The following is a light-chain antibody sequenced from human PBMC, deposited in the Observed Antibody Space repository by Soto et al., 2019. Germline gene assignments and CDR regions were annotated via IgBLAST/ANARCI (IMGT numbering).Light chain of an antibody. CDR3: LLYGRAPL. Sequence: EIVLTQSPGTLSLSPGDRATLSCRASQSISSYLAWYQQKPGQSPRLLIYGASIRATGIPDRFSGSGSGTDFTLSIRSLEPEDFAVYFCLLYGRAPLFGPGTKVD. V-gene: IGKV3-20*01. CDR2: GAS. CDR1: QSISSY. J-gene: IGKJ3*01.